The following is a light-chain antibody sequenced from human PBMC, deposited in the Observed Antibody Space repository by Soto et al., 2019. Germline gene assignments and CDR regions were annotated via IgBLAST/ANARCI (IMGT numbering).Light chain of an antibody. CDR3: QQYGSSPPYT. V-gene: IGKV3-20*01. CDR1: QSVSSSY. CDR2: GAS. J-gene: IGKJ2*01. Sequence: EIVLTQSPGTLSLSPGERATLSCRASQSVSSSYLAWYQQKPGQAPRRLIYGASSRATGIPDRFSGSGSGTDFPLTIRRLEPEDFAVYYCQQYGSSPPYTFGQGTKLEIK.